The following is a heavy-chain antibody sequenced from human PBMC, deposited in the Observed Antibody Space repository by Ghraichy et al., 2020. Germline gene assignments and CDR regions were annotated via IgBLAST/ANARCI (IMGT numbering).Heavy chain of an antibody. CDR1: GGSISSSSYY. CDR2: IYYSGST. CDR3: AKGYFDWLFTDLPQYFDY. V-gene: IGHV4-39*01. Sequence: SETLSLTCTVSGGSISSSSYYWGWIRQPPGKGLEWIGSIYYSGSTYYNPSLKSRVTISVDTSKNQFSLKLSSVTAADTAVYYCAKGYFDWLFTDLPQYFDYWGQGTLVTVSS. D-gene: IGHD3-9*01. J-gene: IGHJ4*02.